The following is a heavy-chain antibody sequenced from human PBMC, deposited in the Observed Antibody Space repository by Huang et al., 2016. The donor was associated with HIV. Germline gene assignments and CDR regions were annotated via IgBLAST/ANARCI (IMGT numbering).Heavy chain of an antibody. J-gene: IGHJ4*02. CDR2: MNPKSVNT. D-gene: IGHD3-22*01. V-gene: IGHV1-8*03. CDR1: GFNFNNYD. Sequence: QVQLVQSGAEVKKPGASVKVSCKAAGFNFNNYDFNWVRQAFGQGREWMVWMNPKSVNTGYAQKFQGRVTITSNTSRTTAYRELRSLRSEDTAVYYCARARGFLYDSTGYYSRYYFDSWGQGTLVTISS. CDR3: ARARGFLYDSTGYYSRYYFDS.